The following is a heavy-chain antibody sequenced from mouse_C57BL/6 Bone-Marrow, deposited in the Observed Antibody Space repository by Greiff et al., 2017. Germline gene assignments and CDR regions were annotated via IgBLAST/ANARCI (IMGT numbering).Heavy chain of an antibody. Sequence: EVKLMESGGDLVKPGGSLKLSCAASGFTFSSYAMSWVRQTPDKRLEWVATISSGGSYTYYPANVKGRFTISRDNAKNTLYLQMSRLKSQETAMYSSERPSYYYGGSPAWFAYWGQGTLVTVSA. CDR1: GFTFSSYA. CDR3: ERPSYYYGGSPAWFAY. D-gene: IGHD1-1*01. J-gene: IGHJ3*01. V-gene: IGHV5-6*01. CDR2: ISSGGSYT.